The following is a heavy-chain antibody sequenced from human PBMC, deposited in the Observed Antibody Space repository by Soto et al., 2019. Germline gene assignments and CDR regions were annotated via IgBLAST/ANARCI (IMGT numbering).Heavy chain of an antibody. V-gene: IGHV4-31*03. CDR1: GGSITSGAYY. J-gene: IGHJ4*02. CDR2: IYYTGPT. CDR3: ARDSGGALGYVDS. Sequence: TLSRTCSVSGGSITSGAYYWTWIRQNPEKGLEWIGYIYYTGPTYYNPSLKSRVTISVDTSKNQFSLMLNSVTAADTAVYFCARDSGGALGYVDSWGQGSPVTVYS. D-gene: IGHD2-15*01.